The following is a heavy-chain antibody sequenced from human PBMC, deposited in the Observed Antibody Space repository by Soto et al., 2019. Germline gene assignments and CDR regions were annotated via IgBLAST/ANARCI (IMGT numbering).Heavy chain of an antibody. CDR1: GYTFINYY. CDR3: VRATAARQRDYSYHYYLHI. J-gene: IGHJ6*03. D-gene: IGHD6-6*01. Sequence: QVQLVQSGAEVKKPGASVKVSCKASGYTFINYYIHWVRQAPGQGLEWMGVMNPNGGSTVNAQKFQGRVTLTRDTTASTVYVELSSLRSDDTAVYFCVRATAARQRDYSYHYYLHIWGKGTTVTVSS. V-gene: IGHV1-46*03. CDR2: MNPNGGST.